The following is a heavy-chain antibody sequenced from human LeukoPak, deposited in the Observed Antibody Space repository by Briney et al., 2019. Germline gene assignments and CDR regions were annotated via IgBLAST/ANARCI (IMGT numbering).Heavy chain of an antibody. CDR3: AGHFGGYDYFDY. J-gene: IGHJ4*02. D-gene: IGHD3-10*01. V-gene: IGHV4-59*08. Sequence: PSETLSLTCTVSGGSISSYYWSWIRQPPGKGLEWIGYIFYSGTTKYNPSLTSRATISVDTSRNQFSLKLSSVTAADTAVYYCAGHFGGYDYFDYWGQGTLVTVSS. CDR2: IFYSGTT. CDR1: GGSISSYY.